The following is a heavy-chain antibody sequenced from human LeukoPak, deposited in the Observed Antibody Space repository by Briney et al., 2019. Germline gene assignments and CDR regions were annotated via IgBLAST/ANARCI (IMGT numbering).Heavy chain of an antibody. CDR2: ISTSNGGT. CDR1: GYTLTSYY. Sequence: ASVKVSCKASGYTLTSYYMHWVRQAPGHGLEWMGRISTSNGGTTNAQNFQGRVTMTRDTSINTAYMELSGLTSDDTAVYYCARGIAGSYYYYYYYMDVWGKGTTVTVSS. V-gene: IGHV1-2*06. CDR3: ARGIAGSYYYYYYYMDV. J-gene: IGHJ6*03.